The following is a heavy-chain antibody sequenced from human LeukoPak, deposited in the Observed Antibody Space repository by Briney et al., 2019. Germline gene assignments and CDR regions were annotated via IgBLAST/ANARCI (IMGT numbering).Heavy chain of an antibody. CDR3: ARGHYDVLAASYKWTPDY. V-gene: IGHV3-21*01. D-gene: IGHD3-9*01. CDR1: GFTFNTFN. Sequence: GGSLRLSCAASGFTFNTFNMNWVRQAPGKGLEWVSSITSGGDYIYYEDSVKGRFTTSRDNAKNSLSLQMNRLRVEDTAVYYCARGHYDVLAASYKWTPDYWGQGTLVTVSS. CDR2: ITSGGDYI. J-gene: IGHJ4*02.